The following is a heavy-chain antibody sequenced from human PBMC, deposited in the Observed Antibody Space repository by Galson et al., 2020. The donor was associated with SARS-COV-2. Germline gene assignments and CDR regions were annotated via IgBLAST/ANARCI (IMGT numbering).Heavy chain of an antibody. J-gene: IGHJ4*02. V-gene: IGHV3-30-3*01. D-gene: IGHD3-10*01. CDR3: ARGTRFGELLSPVDY. CDR2: ISNDGSNR. CDR1: GFTFSTYA. Sequence: TGGTLRLSCAASGFTFSTYAMHWVRQAPGQGLEWVAVISNDGSNRYYADSVKGRFTISRDNSKNTLYVQMNSLRAEDTAVDYCARGTRFGELLSPVDYWGQGTLVTVSS.